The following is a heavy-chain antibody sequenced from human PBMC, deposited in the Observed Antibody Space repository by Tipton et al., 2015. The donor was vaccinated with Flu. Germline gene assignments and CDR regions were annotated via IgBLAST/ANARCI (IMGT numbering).Heavy chain of an antibody. J-gene: IGHJ4*02. Sequence: TLSLTCTVSGGSISSYYWSWIRQPAGKGLEWIGYIYYSGSTNYNPSLKSRVTISVDTSKNQFSLKLSSVTAADTAVYYCARHNIGDSNYGEFDYWGQGTLVTVSS. CDR3: ARHNIGDSNYGEFDY. CDR2: IYYSGST. V-gene: IGHV4-59*08. D-gene: IGHD4-11*01. CDR1: GGSISSYY.